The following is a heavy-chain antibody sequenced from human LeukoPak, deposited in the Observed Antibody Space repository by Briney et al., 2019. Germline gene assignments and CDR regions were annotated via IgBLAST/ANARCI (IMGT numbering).Heavy chain of an antibody. Sequence: GASLQISCKGSGYSFTSYWIGWVRQLPGKGLEWMGIIYPGDSDTRYSPSFQGQVTISADKSISTAYLQWSSLKASDTAMYYCARRPGYCSSTSCYQDAFDIWGQGTMVTVSS. V-gene: IGHV5-51*01. D-gene: IGHD2-2*01. CDR2: IYPGDSDT. CDR3: ARRPGYCSSTSCYQDAFDI. J-gene: IGHJ3*02. CDR1: GYSFTSYW.